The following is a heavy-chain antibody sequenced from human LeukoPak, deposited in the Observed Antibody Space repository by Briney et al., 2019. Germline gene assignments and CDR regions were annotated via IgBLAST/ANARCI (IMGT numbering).Heavy chain of an antibody. J-gene: IGHJ3*02. D-gene: IGHD1-14*01. V-gene: IGHV3-13*01. CDR2: IGIAGDT. CDR1: GFIISTND. Sequence: GGSLRLSCAASGFIISTNDMHWVRQATGKGLEWVSAIGIAGDTYYAGSVKGRFTISREDAKNSLYLQMNSLRAGDTAVYYCARYSSGSAFDIWGQGTMVTVSS. CDR3: ARYSSGSAFDI.